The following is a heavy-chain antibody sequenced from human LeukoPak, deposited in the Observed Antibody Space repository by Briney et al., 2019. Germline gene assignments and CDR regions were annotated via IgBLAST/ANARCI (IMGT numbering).Heavy chain of an antibody. V-gene: IGHV3-9*02. Sequence: PGRSLRLSRAASGFTSDDYAMHWVRQAPGKGLEWVSGIRWNSGSIGYADSVKGRFTISRDNAKNSLYLQMNSLRAEDTALYYCAKDKLGGVATIQGDGMDVWGQGTTVTVSS. CDR3: AKDKLGGVATIQGDGMDV. CDR2: IRWNSGSI. J-gene: IGHJ6*02. CDR1: GFTSDDYA. D-gene: IGHD5-12*01.